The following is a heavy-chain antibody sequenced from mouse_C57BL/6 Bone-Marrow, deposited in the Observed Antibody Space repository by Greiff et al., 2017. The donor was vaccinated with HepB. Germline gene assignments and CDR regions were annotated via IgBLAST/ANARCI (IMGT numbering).Heavy chain of an antibody. D-gene: IGHD3-2*02. J-gene: IGHJ3*01. CDR1: GYTFTEYT. Sequence: QVQLQQSGAELVKPGASVKLSCKASGYTFTEYTIHWVKQRSGQGLEWIGWFYPGSGSIKYTEEVKDKATLTADKSSSTVYMELSRLTSEDSAVYVCARHEENSSGYSRDWFAYWGQGTLVTVSA. V-gene: IGHV1-62-2*01. CDR3: ARHEENSSGYSRDWFAY. CDR2: FYPGSGSI.